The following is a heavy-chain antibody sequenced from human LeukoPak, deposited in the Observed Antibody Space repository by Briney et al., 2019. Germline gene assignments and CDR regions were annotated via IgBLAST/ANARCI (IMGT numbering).Heavy chain of an antibody. Sequence: PGGSLRLSCAASGFTFSSYAMSWVRQAPGKGLEWVSAISGSGGSTYYADSVKGWFTISRDNSKNTLYPQMNSLRAEDTAVYYCAKDLEVDTAMVDPELDYWGQGTLVTVSS. CDR1: GFTFSSYA. J-gene: IGHJ4*02. CDR2: ISGSGGST. V-gene: IGHV3-23*01. CDR3: AKDLEVDTAMVDPELDY. D-gene: IGHD5-18*01.